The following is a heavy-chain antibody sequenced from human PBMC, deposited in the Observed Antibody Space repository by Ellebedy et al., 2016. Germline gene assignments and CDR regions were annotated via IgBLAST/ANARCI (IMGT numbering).Heavy chain of an antibody. V-gene: IGHV4-4*07. J-gene: IGHJ4*02. CDR1: GGSISSNY. CDR3: ARDSGPYLLGIEC. Sequence: SETLSLXCTVSGGSISSNYWTWIRQPAGKGLEWIGRIYSSGSSNYNPSLKRRVTMSVDTSKNQFSLKLRSVTAADTAVYYCARDSGPYLLGIECWGQGTLVTVSS. D-gene: IGHD2-15*01. CDR2: IYSSGSS.